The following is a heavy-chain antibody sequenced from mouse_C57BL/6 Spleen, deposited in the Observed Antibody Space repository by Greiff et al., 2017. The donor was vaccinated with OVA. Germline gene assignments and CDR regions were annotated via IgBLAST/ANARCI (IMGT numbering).Heavy chain of an antibody. D-gene: IGHD1-1*01. J-gene: IGHJ2*01. CDR1: GYTFTDYN. CDR3: ASHYYGSNLDY. V-gene: IGHV1-22*01. Sequence: DVKLQESGPELVKPGASVKMSCKASGYTFTDYNMHWVKQSHGKSLEWIGYINPNNGGTSYNQKFKGKATLTVNKSSSTAYMELRSLTSEDSAVYYCASHYYGSNLDYWGQGTTLTVSS. CDR2: INPNNGGT.